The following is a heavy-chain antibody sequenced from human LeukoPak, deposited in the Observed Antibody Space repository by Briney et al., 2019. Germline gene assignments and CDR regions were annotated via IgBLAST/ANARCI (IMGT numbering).Heavy chain of an antibody. CDR1: GGSISSSGYY. Sequence: SETLSLTCTVSGGSISSSGYYWGWIRQPPGKGLEWIGSIYYSGSTYYNPSLKSRVTISVDTSKNQFSLKLSSVTATDTAVYYCARWFGKTLAGVYWGEGTLVTVSS. J-gene: IGHJ4*02. D-gene: IGHD3-10*01. CDR3: ARWFGKTLAGVY. V-gene: IGHV4-39*01. CDR2: IYYSGST.